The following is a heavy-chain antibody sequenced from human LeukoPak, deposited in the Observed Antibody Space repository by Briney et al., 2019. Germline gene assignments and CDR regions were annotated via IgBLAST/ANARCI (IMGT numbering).Heavy chain of an antibody. Sequence: GGSLRLSCAASGFTFSSYAMHWVRQAPGKGLEYVSAISSNGGSTYYANSVRGRFTISRDNSKNTLYLQMGSLRAEDMAVYYCARAFYDYGGNSAHAFDIWGQGTMVTVSS. CDR3: ARAFYDYGGNSAHAFDI. D-gene: IGHD4-23*01. CDR2: ISSNGGST. J-gene: IGHJ3*02. CDR1: GFTFSSYA. V-gene: IGHV3-64*01.